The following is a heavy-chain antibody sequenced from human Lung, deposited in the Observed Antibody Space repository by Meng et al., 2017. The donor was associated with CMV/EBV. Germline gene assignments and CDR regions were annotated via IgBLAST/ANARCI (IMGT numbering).Heavy chain of an antibody. Sequence: SVKVSCXASGYTFTSYGISWVRQAPGQGLEWMGWISAYNGNTNYAQKLQGRVTMTTDTSTSTAYMELRSLRSDDTAAYYCATGNQYCSSTSCYPGGMDVWGQGTTVTVSS. V-gene: IGHV1-18*01. CDR2: ISAYNGNT. CDR3: ATGNQYCSSTSCYPGGMDV. J-gene: IGHJ6*02. D-gene: IGHD2-2*01. CDR1: GYTFTSYG.